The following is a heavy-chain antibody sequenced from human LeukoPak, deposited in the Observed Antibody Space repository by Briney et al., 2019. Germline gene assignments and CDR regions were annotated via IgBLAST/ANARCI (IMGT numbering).Heavy chain of an antibody. CDR2: IIPIFGTA. CDR1: GGTFSSYA. Sequence: SVKVSCKASGGTFSSYAISWVRQAPGQGLEWMGGIIPIFGTANYAQKFQGRVTITADESTSTAYMELSSLRSEDTAVYYCASWPKGYLDAFDIWGQGTMVTVSS. D-gene: IGHD1-1*01. V-gene: IGHV1-69*13. CDR3: ASWPKGYLDAFDI. J-gene: IGHJ3*02.